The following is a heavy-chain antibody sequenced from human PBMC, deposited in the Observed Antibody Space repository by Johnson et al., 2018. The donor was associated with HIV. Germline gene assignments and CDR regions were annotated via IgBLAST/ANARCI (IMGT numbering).Heavy chain of an antibody. V-gene: IGHV3-30*18. D-gene: IGHD1-26*01. J-gene: IGHJ3*02. CDR2: ISYDGSNK. Sequence: QVQLVESGGGVVQPGRSLRLSCAASEFTFSNYDMHWVRQAPGKGLEWVAVISYDGSNKYYADSVKGRFTISRDNSKNTLYLQMNSLRVKDTAVYYCAKGLGRYYEAFDIWGQGTMVTVSS. CDR1: EFTFSNYD. CDR3: AKGLGRYYEAFDI.